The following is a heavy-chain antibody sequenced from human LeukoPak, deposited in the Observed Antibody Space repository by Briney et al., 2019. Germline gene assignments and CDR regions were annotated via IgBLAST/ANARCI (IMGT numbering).Heavy chain of an antibody. D-gene: IGHD5-18*01. J-gene: IGHJ4*02. V-gene: IGHV5-51*01. Sequence: GESLKISCKGSGYNFTTYWIGLVRQMPGKGLEWMGIIYPADSDTRYSPSFQGQVTISADKSIRTAYLQWSSLKASDTAIYYCARGGYSYGPFDYWGQGTLVTVSS. CDR3: ARGGYSYGPFDY. CDR2: IYPADSDT. CDR1: GYNFTTYW.